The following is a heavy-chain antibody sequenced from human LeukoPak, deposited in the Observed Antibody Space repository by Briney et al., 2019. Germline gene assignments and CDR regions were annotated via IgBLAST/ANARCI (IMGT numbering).Heavy chain of an antibody. J-gene: IGHJ3*02. D-gene: IGHD6-19*01. V-gene: IGHV3-21*01. Sequence: GGSLRLSCAASGFSFSSYNMNWVRQAPGKGPEWVSSISISGSYKYYADSMKGRFTISRDNAKNSLYLQMSSLRAEDTALYYCARDRGDYSSGWYSDDALDIWGQGTMVTVSA. CDR2: ISISGSYK. CDR1: GFSFSSYN. CDR3: ARDRGDYSSGWYSDDALDI.